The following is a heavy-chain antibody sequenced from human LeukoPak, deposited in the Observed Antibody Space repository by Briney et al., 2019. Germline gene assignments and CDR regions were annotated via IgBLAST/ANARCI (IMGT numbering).Heavy chain of an antibody. Sequence: GGSLRLSCAASGFTFSSYAMSWVRQAPGKGLEWVSAISGSGGSTYYADSVKGRFTISRDNSKNTPYLQMNSLRAEDTAVYYCAKGEYDSSGYSSVYWGQGTLVTVSS. CDR1: GFTFSSYA. J-gene: IGHJ4*02. V-gene: IGHV3-23*01. D-gene: IGHD3-22*01. CDR3: AKGEYDSSGYSSVY. CDR2: ISGSGGST.